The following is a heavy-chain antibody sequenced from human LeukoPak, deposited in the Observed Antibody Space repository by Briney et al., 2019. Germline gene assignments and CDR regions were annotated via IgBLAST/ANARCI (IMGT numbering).Heavy chain of an antibody. CDR1: GYTFTGYY. CDR2: ISAYNGNT. V-gene: IGHV1-18*04. D-gene: IGHD3-22*01. CDR3: ARDRYYYDSSGYYSALDY. Sequence: ASVKVSCKASGYTFTGYYMHWVRQAPGQGLEWMGWISAYNGNTNYAQKLQGRVTMTTDTSTSTAYMELRSLRSDDTAVYYCARDRYYYDSSGYYSALDYWGQGTLVTVSS. J-gene: IGHJ4*02.